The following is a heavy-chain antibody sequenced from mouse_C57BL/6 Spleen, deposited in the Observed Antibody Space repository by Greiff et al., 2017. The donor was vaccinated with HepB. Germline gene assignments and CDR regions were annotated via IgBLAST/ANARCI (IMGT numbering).Heavy chain of an antibody. V-gene: IGHV5-17*01. J-gene: IGHJ4*01. CDR3: SKSLWYSGDAMDY. CDR2: ISSGSSTI. Sequence: EVQGVESGGGLVKPGGSLKLSCAASGFTFSDYGMHWVRQAPEKGLEWVAYISSGSSTIYYADTVKGRFTISRDNAKNTLVLQMTILRSEDKAMYYWSKSLWYSGDAMDYWGQGTSVTVSA. D-gene: IGHD2-1*01. CDR1: GFTFSDYG.